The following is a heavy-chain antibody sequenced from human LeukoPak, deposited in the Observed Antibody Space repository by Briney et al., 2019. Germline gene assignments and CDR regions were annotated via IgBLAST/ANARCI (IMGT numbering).Heavy chain of an antibody. CDR3: ARIRPDSSGWNFDY. CDR1: GFTFGDYY. J-gene: IGHJ4*02. CDR2: ISSGGSTI. Sequence: GGSLRLSCAASGFTFGDYYMSWIRQAPGKGLEWVSYISSGGSTINYADSVKGRFTISRDNAKNSLYLQMNSLRAEDTAVYYCARIRPDSSGWNFDYWGQGTLVTVSS. D-gene: IGHD6-19*01. V-gene: IGHV3-11*04.